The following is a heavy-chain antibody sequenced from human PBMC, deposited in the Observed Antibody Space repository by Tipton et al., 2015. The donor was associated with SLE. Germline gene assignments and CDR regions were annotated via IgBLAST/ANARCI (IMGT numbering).Heavy chain of an antibody. V-gene: IGHV4-34*01. J-gene: IGHJ4*02. CDR2: IADTGSP. D-gene: IGHD6-19*01. Sequence: GSLRLSCAASGFTSSTYDMSWVRQPPGQGLEWIGEIADTGSPNYNPSLKSRATISLDTSKSQFSLILNSLTAADTAVYYCARGPFQRWPPGAYWGQGTLVTVSS. CDR3: ARGPFQRWPPGAY. CDR1: GFTSSTYD.